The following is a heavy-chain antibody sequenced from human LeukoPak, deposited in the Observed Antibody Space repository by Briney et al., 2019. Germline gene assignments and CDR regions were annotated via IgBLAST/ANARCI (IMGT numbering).Heavy chain of an antibody. CDR2: ISRNSGNI. CDR1: GFKFDDYA. J-gene: IGHJ4*02. V-gene: IGHV3-9*01. Sequence: PGGSLRLSCAASGFKFDDYAMHWVRQVPGKGLKWVSSISRNSGNIDYADSVKGRFTISRDNAKNSLYLQMDSLRPEDTAYYYCAKDMSVLGSYKPIDYWGQGALVTVSS. CDR3: AKDMSVLGSYKPIDY. D-gene: IGHD5-24*01.